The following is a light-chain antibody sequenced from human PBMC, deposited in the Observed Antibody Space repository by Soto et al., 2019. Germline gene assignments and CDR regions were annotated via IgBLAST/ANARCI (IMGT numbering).Light chain of an antibody. J-gene: IGKJ1*01. CDR2: KAS. V-gene: IGKV1-5*03. Sequence: DIQMTQSPSTLSASVGDRVTITCRASQSISSWLAWYQQKPGKAPKLLIYKASSLESGVPSRFSGSGSGTEFTLTISSLQPDDFATYYCQQYNSYWTFGQGTQ. CDR3: QQYNSYWT. CDR1: QSISSW.